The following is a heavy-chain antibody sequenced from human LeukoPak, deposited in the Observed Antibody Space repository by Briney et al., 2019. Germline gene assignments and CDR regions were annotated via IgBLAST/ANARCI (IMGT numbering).Heavy chain of an antibody. J-gene: IGHJ6*02. D-gene: IGHD1-26*01. V-gene: IGHV5-51*01. CDR1: GYSFTSYW. Sequence: GESLKISCKGSGYSFTSYWIAWVRQMPGKGLEWMGIIYPDDSDTRYSPSFQGQVTISADKSISTAYLQWSSLKASDTAMYYCARPSGSYYYYYGMDVWGQGTTVTVSS. CDR3: ARPSGSYYYYYGMDV. CDR2: IYPDDSDT.